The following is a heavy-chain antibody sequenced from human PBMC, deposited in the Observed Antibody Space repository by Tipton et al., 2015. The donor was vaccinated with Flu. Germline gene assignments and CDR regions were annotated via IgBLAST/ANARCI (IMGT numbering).Heavy chain of an antibody. Sequence: SLRLSCAASGFTFSSYGMHWVRQAPGKGLEWVAVIWYDGSNKYYADSVKGRFTISRDNSKNTLYLQMNSLRAEDTAVYYCARVVDCGGDCYTLDYWGQGTLVTASS. D-gene: IGHD2-21*02. V-gene: IGHV3-33*01. CDR2: IWYDGSNK. CDR3: ARVVDCGGDCYTLDY. CDR1: GFTFSSYG. J-gene: IGHJ4*02.